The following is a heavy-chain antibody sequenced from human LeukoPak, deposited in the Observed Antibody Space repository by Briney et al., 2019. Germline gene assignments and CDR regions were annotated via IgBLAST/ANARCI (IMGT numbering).Heavy chain of an antibody. CDR3: AREGSDHCTNGVCYTTQWDY. Sequence: PSETLSLTCTVSGGSISSYYWSWIRQPPGKGLEGIGYIYYSGSTNYNPSLKSRVTISVDTSKNHFSLKLSSVTAADTAVYYCAREGSDHCTNGVCYTTQWDYWGQGTLVTVSS. J-gene: IGHJ4*02. CDR1: GGSISSYY. CDR2: IYYSGST. V-gene: IGHV4-59*01. D-gene: IGHD2-8*01.